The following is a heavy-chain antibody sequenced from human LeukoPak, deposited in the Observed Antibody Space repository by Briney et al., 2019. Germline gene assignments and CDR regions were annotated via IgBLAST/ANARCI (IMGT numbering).Heavy chain of an antibody. V-gene: IGHV3-11*06. CDR2: ISSSSSYT. Sequence: GGSLRLSCAASGFTFSDYYMSWIRQAPGEGLEWVSYISSSSSYTKYADSVKGRFTLSRDNAKKSLYLQMNSLRVEDTAVYYCARGYGDYVGFDYWGQGTLVTVSS. J-gene: IGHJ4*02. CDR3: ARGYGDYVGFDY. CDR1: GFTFSDYY. D-gene: IGHD4-17*01.